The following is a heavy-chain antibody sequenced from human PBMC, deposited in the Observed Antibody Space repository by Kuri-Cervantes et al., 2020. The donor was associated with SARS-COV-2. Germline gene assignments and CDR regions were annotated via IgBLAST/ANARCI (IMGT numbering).Heavy chain of an antibody. V-gene: IGHV1-2*02. CDR1: GYTFTGYY. D-gene: IGHD1-1*01. Sequence: ASVKVSCKASGYTFTGYYMHWVRQAPGQGLEWMGWINPNSGGTNYAQTFQGRVTMTRDTSISAAYMELTRLRAEDTAVYYCAKLSNWDDAFDIWGQGTMVTVSS. CDR3: AKLSNWDDAFDI. J-gene: IGHJ3*02. CDR2: INPNSGGT.